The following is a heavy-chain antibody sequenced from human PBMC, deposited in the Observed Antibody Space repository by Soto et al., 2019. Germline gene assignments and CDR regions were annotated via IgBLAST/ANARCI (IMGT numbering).Heavy chain of an antibody. Sequence: QVQLQESGPGLVKPSQTLSLTCTVSGGSISSGDYYWSWIRQPPVKGLEGIGYIYYSGSTYYNPSLKSRLTISVDTSKNQFSLRLSSVTAADTAVYYCASSRYGYIFYDYWGQGTLVTVSS. J-gene: IGHJ4*02. D-gene: IGHD5-18*01. V-gene: IGHV4-30-4*01. CDR3: ASSRYGYIFYDY. CDR2: IYYSGST. CDR1: GGSISSGDYY.